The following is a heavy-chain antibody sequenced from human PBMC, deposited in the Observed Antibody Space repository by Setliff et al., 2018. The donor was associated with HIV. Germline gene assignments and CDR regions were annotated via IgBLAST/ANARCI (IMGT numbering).Heavy chain of an antibody. J-gene: IGHJ5*02. CDR3: ARGKWFDP. CDR1: GGSFSGYY. V-gene: IGHV4-34*01. Sequence: SETLSLTCAVYGGSFSGYYWSWIRQSPGKGLEWIGEINHSGSTNYNPSLKSRVTISVDTSKNQFSLKLSSVSAADTAVYYCARGKWFDPWGQGTLVTVSS. CDR2: INHSGST.